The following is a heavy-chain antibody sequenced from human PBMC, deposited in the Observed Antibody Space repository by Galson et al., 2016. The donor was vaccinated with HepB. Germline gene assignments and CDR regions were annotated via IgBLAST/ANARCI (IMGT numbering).Heavy chain of an antibody. CDR3: ARGDYDTRGYTMTFDY. J-gene: IGHJ4*02. V-gene: IGHV4-59*01. Sequence: ETLSLTCTVSGDSISSDYWSWIRQPPGKGLEWIGYIYYSGSTNYNPSLKSRVTISVATSKNQFSLKLNSVTAADTAVYYCARGDYDTRGYTMTFDYWGQGTLVTVFS. CDR2: IYYSGST. CDR1: GDSISSDY. D-gene: IGHD3-22*01.